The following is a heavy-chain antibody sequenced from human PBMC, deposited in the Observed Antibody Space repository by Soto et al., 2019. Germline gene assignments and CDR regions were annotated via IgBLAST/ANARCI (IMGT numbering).Heavy chain of an antibody. V-gene: IGHV4-59*01. CDR2: IYYSGST. D-gene: IGHD2-2*01. Sequence: PPETLSLTCTVSGGSISRYYWSWIRQPPGKGLEWIGYIYYSGSTNYNPSLKSRVTISVDTSKNQFSLKLSSVTAADTAVYYCARGDDCSSTSCLTPYYYYGMDFWGQGTTVTVSS. J-gene: IGHJ6*02. CDR3: ARGDDCSSTSCLTPYYYYGMDF. CDR1: GGSISRYY.